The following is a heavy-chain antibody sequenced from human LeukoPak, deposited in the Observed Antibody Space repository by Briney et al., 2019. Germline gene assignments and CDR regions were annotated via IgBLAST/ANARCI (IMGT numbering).Heavy chain of an antibody. D-gene: IGHD2-15*01. CDR3: ARVMLVVAATQDWFDP. CDR2: IYYSGST. J-gene: IGHJ5*02. CDR1: GGSISSGGYY. Sequence: SETLSLTCTVSGGSISSGGYYWSWIRQHPGKGLVWIGYIYYSGSTYYNPSLMSRVTISVDTSKNQFSLKLSSVTGADTAVYYCARVMLVVAATQDWFDPWGQGTLVTVSS. V-gene: IGHV4-31*03.